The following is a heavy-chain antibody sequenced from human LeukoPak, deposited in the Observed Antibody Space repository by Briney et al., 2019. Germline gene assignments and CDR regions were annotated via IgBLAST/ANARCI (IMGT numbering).Heavy chain of an antibody. Sequence: SETLSLTCTVSGGSISSHYWSWLRQPPGKGLEWIGYIYYSGSTNYNPSLKSRVTISVDTSKNQFSLKLSSVTAADTAVYYCARDRSSGWLGYWGQGTLVTVSS. CDR1: GGSISSHY. D-gene: IGHD6-19*01. J-gene: IGHJ4*02. CDR2: IYYSGST. CDR3: ARDRSSGWLGY. V-gene: IGHV4-59*11.